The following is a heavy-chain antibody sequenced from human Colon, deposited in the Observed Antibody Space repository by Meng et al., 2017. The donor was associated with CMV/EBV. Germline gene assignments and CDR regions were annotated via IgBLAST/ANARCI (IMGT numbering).Heavy chain of an antibody. J-gene: IGHJ4*02. Sequence: QLGQAGGEVKKPGASVKVSCKASGYTFTGYYMHWVRQAPGQGLEWMGWINPNSGGTNYAQKFQGRVTMTRDTSISTAYMELSRLRSDDTAVYYCARDLRVWFGEFKNWGQGTLVTVSS. D-gene: IGHD3-10*01. CDR2: INPNSGGT. CDR3: ARDLRVWFGEFKN. V-gene: IGHV1-2*02. CDR1: GYTFTGYY.